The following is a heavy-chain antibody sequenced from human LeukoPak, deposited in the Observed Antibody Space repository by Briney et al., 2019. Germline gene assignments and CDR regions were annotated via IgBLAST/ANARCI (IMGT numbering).Heavy chain of an antibody. CDR1: GYSFTNYW. V-gene: IGHV5-51*01. Sequence: GESLKISCKGSGYSFTNYWIAWVRQMPGKGLEWTGVIYPGDSDTRYNPSFQGQVTISAHRSFGTAYLQWSSLKASDSAMYYCARREATTEYFDFWGQGTLVTVSS. CDR3: ARREATTEYFDF. CDR2: IYPGDSDT. D-gene: IGHD1-7*01. J-gene: IGHJ4*02.